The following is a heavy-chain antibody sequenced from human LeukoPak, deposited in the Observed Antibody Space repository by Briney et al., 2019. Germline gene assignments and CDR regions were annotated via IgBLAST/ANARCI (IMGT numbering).Heavy chain of an antibody. Sequence: PGGSLRLSCAASGLVFSNYAMSWVRLSPGKELEWITAITRSGDTTHYADSVKGRFTISRDNAKNTVYLHMTGLTVEDSGVYYCHGGYAYALENVDYWGQGTLVTVSS. CDR1: GLVFSNYA. V-gene: IGHV3-23*01. CDR2: ITRSGDTT. CDR3: HGGYAYALENVDY. D-gene: IGHD3-16*01. J-gene: IGHJ4*02.